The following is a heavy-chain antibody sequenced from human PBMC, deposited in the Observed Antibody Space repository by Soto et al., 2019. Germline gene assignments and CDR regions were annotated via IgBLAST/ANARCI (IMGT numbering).Heavy chain of an antibody. CDR1: GGSISSYY. CDR3: ARHVDTAMVTDY. J-gene: IGHJ4*02. D-gene: IGHD5-18*01. CDR2: IYYSGST. Sequence: ETLSLTCTVSGGSISSYYWSWIRQPPGKGLEWIGYIYYSGSTNYNPSLKSRVTISVDTSKNQFSLKLSSVTAADTAVYYCARHVDTAMVTDYWGQGTLVTVSS. V-gene: IGHV4-59*01.